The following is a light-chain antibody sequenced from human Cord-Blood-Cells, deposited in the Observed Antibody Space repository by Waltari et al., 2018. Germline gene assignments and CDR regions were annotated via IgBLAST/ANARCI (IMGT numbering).Light chain of an antibody. J-gene: IGKJ2*01. CDR3: QQSYSTPRT. CDR2: AAA. V-gene: IGKV1-39*01. CDR1: QSISSY. Sequence: DIQMTQSPSSLSASVGDRVTITSLASQSISSYLNWYQQKPGKAPKLLIYAAASLQSGVPSRFSGSGSGTDFTLTISSLQPEDFATYYCQQSYSTPRTFGQGTKLEIK.